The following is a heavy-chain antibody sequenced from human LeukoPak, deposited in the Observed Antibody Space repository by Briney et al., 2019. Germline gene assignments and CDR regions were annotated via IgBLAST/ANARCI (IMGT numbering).Heavy chain of an antibody. D-gene: IGHD6-19*01. CDR1: GFTFSSYA. Sequence: GWSLRLSCAASGFTFSSYAMCWVRQAPGKGLEWVSAISGSGGSTYYADSVKGRFTISRDNSKNTLYLQMNSLRAEDTAVYYCAKDGSGWSLFFDYWGQGTLVTVSS. J-gene: IGHJ4*02. CDR2: ISGSGGST. CDR3: AKDGSGWSLFFDY. V-gene: IGHV3-23*01.